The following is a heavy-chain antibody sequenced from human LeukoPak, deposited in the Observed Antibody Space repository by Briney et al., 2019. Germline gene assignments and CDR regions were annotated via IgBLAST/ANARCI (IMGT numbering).Heavy chain of an antibody. CDR3: AKEVRESAWYYFDY. V-gene: IGHV3-23*01. CDR2: IRSSGVST. D-gene: IGHD3-10*01. J-gene: IGHJ4*02. CDR1: GFTFSNYA. Sequence: GGSLRLSCVASGFTFSNYAMSWVRQAPGKGLEWVSGIRSSGVSTYYADSVKGRFTISRDNSKNTLYLQMNSLRAEDTAVYYCAKEVRESAWYYFDYWGQGTLVTVSS.